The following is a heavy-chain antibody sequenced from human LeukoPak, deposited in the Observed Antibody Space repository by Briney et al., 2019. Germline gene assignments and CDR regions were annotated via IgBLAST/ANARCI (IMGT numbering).Heavy chain of an antibody. CDR2: ISGGGRNT. V-gene: IGHV3-23*01. CDR3: AKTLINSWQIDY. Sequence: GGSLRLSCAASGFTFSSYAMSWVRQAPGKGLEWVSGISGGGRNTYYADSVKGRFTISRDNSKNTLCLQMNGLRAEDTAIYYCAKTLINSWQIDYWGQGTLVTVSS. CDR1: GFTFSSYA. J-gene: IGHJ4*02. D-gene: IGHD2-15*01.